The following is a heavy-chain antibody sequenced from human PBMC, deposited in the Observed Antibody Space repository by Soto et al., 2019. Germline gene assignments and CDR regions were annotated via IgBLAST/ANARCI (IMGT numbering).Heavy chain of an antibody. CDR3: ARRSSSWYFDY. V-gene: IGHV3-23*01. J-gene: IGHJ4*02. Sequence: EVQLLESGGGLVQPGGSLRLSCAASGFTFSNYAMNWVRQAPGKGLGWVSVIGGSGDSTYYADSVKGRFTISRDSSKNTLYLQMNSLRAEDTAVYYCARRSSSWYFDYWGQGPLVTVSS. CDR2: IGGSGDST. D-gene: IGHD6-13*01. CDR1: GFTFSNYA.